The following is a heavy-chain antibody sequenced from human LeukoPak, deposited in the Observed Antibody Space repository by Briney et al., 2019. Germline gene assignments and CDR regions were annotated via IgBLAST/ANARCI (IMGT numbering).Heavy chain of an antibody. J-gene: IGHJ6*02. D-gene: IGHD6-19*01. CDR2: ISSSGSTI. CDR1: GFTFSDYY. Sequence: GGSLRLSCAASGFTFSDYYMSWIRQAPGKGLECVSYISSSGSTIYYADSVRGRFTISRDNAKNSLYLQMNSLRAEDTAVYYCARDRYSSGWYPRGGMDVWGQGTTVTVSS. V-gene: IGHV3-11*01. CDR3: ARDRYSSGWYPRGGMDV.